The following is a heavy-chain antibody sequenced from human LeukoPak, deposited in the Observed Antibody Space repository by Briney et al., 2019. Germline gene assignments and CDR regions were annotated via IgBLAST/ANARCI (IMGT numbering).Heavy chain of an antibody. CDR2: VHYTGAT. CDR3: ARHGQFTSHPLDC. J-gene: IGHJ4*02. D-gene: IGHD2-2*01. CDR1: GGSISGYD. V-gene: IGHV4-59*08. Sequence: SETLSLTCSVSGGSISGYDWSWCRQSPGKGLEWIAWVHYTGATSSNPSLRSRVSTSIDTSKSQFSLKVTSVIAADTAVYYCARHGQFTSHPLDCWGQGTLVTVSS.